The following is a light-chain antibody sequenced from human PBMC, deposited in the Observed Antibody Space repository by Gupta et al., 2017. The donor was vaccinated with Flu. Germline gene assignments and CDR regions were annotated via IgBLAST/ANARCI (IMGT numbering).Light chain of an antibody. J-gene: IGLJ2*01. Sequence: SYVLTQPPSVSVAPGQTARVTCGGNNIGSKTVHWYQQKPGQAPLMFVYDDRARPSGIPERFSGSNSGNTATLTISRVEVGDEADYYCQVWDSSSDHVVFGGGTNLTVL. CDR2: DDR. CDR3: QVWDSSSDHVV. V-gene: IGLV3-21*02. CDR1: NIGSKT.